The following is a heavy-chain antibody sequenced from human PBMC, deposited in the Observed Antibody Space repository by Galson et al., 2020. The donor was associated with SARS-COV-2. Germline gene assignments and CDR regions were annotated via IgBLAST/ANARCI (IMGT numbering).Heavy chain of an antibody. CDR2: IYPDDSDT. Sequence: GESLKISCKASGYSFSNSWIAWVRQMPGRGLEWMGVIYPDDSDTKYSPSFQGQVSFSADKSINTAYLQWSSLKASDTAVYYCVRLVAVGGDRWFDPWGQGALVTVSS. V-gene: IGHV5-51*01. CDR3: VRLVAVGGDRWFDP. D-gene: IGHD2-15*01. J-gene: IGHJ5*02. CDR1: GYSFSNSW.